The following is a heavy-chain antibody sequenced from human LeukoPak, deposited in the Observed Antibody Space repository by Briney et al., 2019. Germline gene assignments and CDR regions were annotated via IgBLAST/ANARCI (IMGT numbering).Heavy chain of an antibody. J-gene: IGHJ4*02. Sequence: GASVKVSCKASGGTFSSYAISWVRQAPGQGLEWMGRIIPILGIANYAQKFQGRVTITADKSTSTAYMELSSLRSEDTAVYYCARGYCDSSGYPIWGQGTLVTVSS. V-gene: IGHV1-69*04. CDR2: IIPILGIA. D-gene: IGHD3-22*01. CDR1: GGTFSSYA. CDR3: ARGYCDSSGYPI.